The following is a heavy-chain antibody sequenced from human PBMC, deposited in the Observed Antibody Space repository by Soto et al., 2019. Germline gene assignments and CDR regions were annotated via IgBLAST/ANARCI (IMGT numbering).Heavy chain of an antibody. J-gene: IGHJ4*02. D-gene: IGHD3-22*01. Sequence: PSETLSLTCAVSGGTISSGGYSWSWIRQPPGKGLEWIGYIYHSGSIYYNPSLKSRVTISVDRSKNQFSLKLSSVIAADTAVYYCARGEYYYDSSGYYDYWGQGTLVTVSS. CDR1: GGTISSGGYS. CDR2: IYHSGSI. V-gene: IGHV4-30-2*01. CDR3: ARGEYYYDSSGYYDY.